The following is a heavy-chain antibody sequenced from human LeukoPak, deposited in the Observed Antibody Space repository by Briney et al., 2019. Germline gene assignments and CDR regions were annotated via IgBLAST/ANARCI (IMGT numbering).Heavy chain of an antibody. J-gene: IGHJ3*02. CDR3: ARYDSSGYYWDAFDI. D-gene: IGHD3-22*01. CDR2: TYYSGST. Sequence: SETLSLTCTVSGGSISSYYWSWIRQPPGKGLEWIGYTYYSGSTNYNPSLKSRVTISVDTSKNQFSLKLSSVTAADTAVYYCARYDSSGYYWDAFDIWGQGTMVTVSS. V-gene: IGHV4-59*08. CDR1: GGSISSYY.